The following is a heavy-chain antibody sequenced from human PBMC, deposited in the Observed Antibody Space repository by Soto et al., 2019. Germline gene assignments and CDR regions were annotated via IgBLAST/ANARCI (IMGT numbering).Heavy chain of an antibody. D-gene: IGHD3-22*01. J-gene: IGHJ4*02. V-gene: IGHV4-59*01. CDR2: IYYSGST. CDR3: ARATYYYDSSGYYGYYFDY. Sequence: SETLSLTCTASGGSISSYYWSWIRQPPGKGLEWIGYIYYSGSTNYNSSLKSRATISVDTSKNQLSLKLSSVTAADTAVYYCARATYYYDSSGYYGYYFDYWRQGTLVTVSS. CDR1: GGSISSYY.